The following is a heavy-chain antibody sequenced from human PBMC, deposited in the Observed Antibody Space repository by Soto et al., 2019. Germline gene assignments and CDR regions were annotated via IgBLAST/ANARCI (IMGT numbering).Heavy chain of an antibody. V-gene: IGHV4-59*01. D-gene: IGHD6-13*01. Sequence: SETLSLTCTVSGGSISNYYWSWIRQPPGKALEWIGHIYYSGGTNYNPSLKSRVTISVDTSKNQFSLKLASVTAADTAVYYCARDYDYSRMDVWGQGTTVTVSS. CDR3: ARDYDYSRMDV. CDR1: GGSISNYY. J-gene: IGHJ6*02. CDR2: IYYSGGT.